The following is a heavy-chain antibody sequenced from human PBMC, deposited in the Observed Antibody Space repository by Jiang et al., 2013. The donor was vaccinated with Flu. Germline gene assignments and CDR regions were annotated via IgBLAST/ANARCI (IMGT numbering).Heavy chain of an antibody. CDR1: GRTLNEVS. D-gene: IGHD3-10*01. CDR3: ATLRSFFIHLDP. CDR2: FDSEDGEM. J-gene: IGHJ5*02. Sequence: KVSGRTLNEVSIHWVRQAPGEGLEWMGGFDSEDGEMIYAKKFQGRVTMTEDTLTDTAYMELSSLRSEDTAMYYCATLRSFFIHLDPWGQGTLVTVSS. V-gene: IGHV1-24*01.